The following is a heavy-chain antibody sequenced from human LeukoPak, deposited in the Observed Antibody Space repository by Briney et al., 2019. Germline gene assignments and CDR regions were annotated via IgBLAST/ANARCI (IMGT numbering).Heavy chain of an antibody. CDR1: GFTFSSYA. V-gene: IGHV3-7*01. CDR3: ARHVVAVGFDY. CDR2: IKQDGSEK. J-gene: IGHJ4*02. Sequence: GGSLRLSCAASGFTFSSYAMSWVRQAPGKGLEWVANIKQDGSEKYYADSVKGRFTISRDNAKNSLCLQMNSLRAEDTAVYYCARHVVAVGFDYWGQGTLVTVSS. D-gene: IGHD3-22*01.